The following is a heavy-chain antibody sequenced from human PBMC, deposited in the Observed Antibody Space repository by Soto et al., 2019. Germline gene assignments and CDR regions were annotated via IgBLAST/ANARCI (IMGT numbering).Heavy chain of an antibody. CDR3: ARPNLEGRRHSYGLYSYGMDV. Sequence: QVQLVQSGAEVKKPGSSVKVSCKASGGTFSSYAISWVRQAPGQGLEWMGGIIPIFGTEKYAQKFQGRVTITADESTSTAYMELTSLRSEDTAVYYCARPNLEGRRHSYGLYSYGMDVWGQGTTVTVSS. V-gene: IGHV1-69*12. D-gene: IGHD5-18*01. CDR2: IIPIFGTE. J-gene: IGHJ6*02. CDR1: GGTFSSYA.